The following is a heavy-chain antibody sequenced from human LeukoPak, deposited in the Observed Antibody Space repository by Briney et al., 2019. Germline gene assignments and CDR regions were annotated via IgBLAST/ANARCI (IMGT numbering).Heavy chain of an antibody. V-gene: IGHV3-30*04. J-gene: IGHJ6*02. CDR2: ISYDGANK. CDR3: ARDVVVPAAMSYYYYYYGMDV. CDR1: GFTFSSFS. D-gene: IGHD2-2*01. Sequence: PGGSLRLSCAASGFTFSSFSMHWVRQAPGKGLGSLAVISYDGANKYYADSVKGRFTISRDNSKNTLYLQMNSLRAEDTAVYYCARDVVVPAAMSYYYYYYGMDVWGQGTTVTVSS.